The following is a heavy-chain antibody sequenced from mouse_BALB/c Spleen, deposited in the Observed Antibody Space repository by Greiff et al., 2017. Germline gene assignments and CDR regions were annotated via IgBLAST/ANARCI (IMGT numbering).Heavy chain of an antibody. V-gene: IGHV1-80*01. CDR3: ARGSPYFDY. CDR2: IYPGDGDT. CDR1: GYAFSSYW. D-gene: IGHD1-1*01. Sequence: QVQLQQSGAELVRPGSSVKISCKASGYAFSSYWMNWVKQRPGQGLEWIGQIYPGDGDTNYNGKFKGKATLTAANTSNTAYMQLSSLTSEDSAVYFGARGSPYFDYWGQGTTLTVSA. J-gene: IGHJ2*01.